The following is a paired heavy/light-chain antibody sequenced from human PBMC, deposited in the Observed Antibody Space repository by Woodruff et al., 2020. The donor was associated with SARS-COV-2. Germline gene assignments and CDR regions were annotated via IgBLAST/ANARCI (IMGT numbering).Light chain of an antibody. CDR2: WAS. Sequence: DIVMTQSPDSLAVSLGERATINCKSSQSVLYSSNNKNYLAWYQQKPGQPPKLLIYWASTRESGVPDRFSGSGSGTDFTLTISSLQAEDVAVYYCQQYYSTPLFTFGPGTKVDIK. CDR1: QSVLYSSNNKNY. J-gene: IGKJ3*01. CDR3: QQYYSTPLFT. V-gene: IGKV4-1*01.
Heavy chain of an antibody. CDR1: GGSISSGDYY. J-gene: IGHJ6*03. CDR2: IYYSGST. CDR3: AMDPSRPPHYDSSGYPYYYYMDV. V-gene: IGHV4-30-4*01. D-gene: IGHD3-22*01. Sequence: QVQLQESGPGLVKPSQTLSLTCTVSGGSISSGDYYWSWIRQPPGKGLEWIGYIYYSGSTYYNPSLKSRVTISVDTSKNQFSLKLSSVTAADTAVYYCAMDPSRPPHYDSSGYPYYYYMDVWGKGTTVTVSS.